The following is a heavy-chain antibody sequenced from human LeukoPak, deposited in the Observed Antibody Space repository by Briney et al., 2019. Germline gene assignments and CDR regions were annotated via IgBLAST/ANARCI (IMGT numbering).Heavy chain of an antibody. Sequence: SETLSLTCTVSGGSISSYYWSWVRQPAGKGLEWIGRVYTTGSTNYNPSLKSRVTMSVDTSKNQFSLNLTSVTAADTAVYYCARDRTYGGNSGFDYWGRGTLVTVSS. D-gene: IGHD4-23*01. CDR3: ARDRTYGGNSGFDY. J-gene: IGHJ4*02. CDR1: GGSISSYY. CDR2: VYTTGST. V-gene: IGHV4-4*07.